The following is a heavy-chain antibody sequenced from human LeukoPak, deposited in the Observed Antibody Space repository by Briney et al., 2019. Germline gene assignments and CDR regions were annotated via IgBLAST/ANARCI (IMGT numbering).Heavy chain of an antibody. Sequence: SETLSLTCTVSGGSVTSGTYYWSWIRQPPGKGLEWIGYIYYTGSATYSPSLKSRVTISVDTSKNQFSLKLSSVTAADTAVYYWARAGGDYINWFDPWGQGTLVTVSS. CDR1: GGSVTSGTYY. V-gene: IGHV4-61*01. CDR3: ARAGGDYINWFDP. CDR2: IYYTGSA. J-gene: IGHJ5*02. D-gene: IGHD4-11*01.